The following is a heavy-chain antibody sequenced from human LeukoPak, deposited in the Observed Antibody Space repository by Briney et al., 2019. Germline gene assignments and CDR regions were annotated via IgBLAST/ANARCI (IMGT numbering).Heavy chain of an antibody. J-gene: IGHJ4*02. CDR2: IKQDGSEK. Sequence: PGGSLRLSCAASGFTFSSYCMYWIRQAPGKGLEWVANIKQDGSEKYYVDSVKGRFTISRDNAKNSLYLQMNSLRAEDTAVYYCARGHGDYWGQGTLVTVSS. CDR3: ARGHGDY. CDR1: GFTFSSYC. D-gene: IGHD5/OR15-5a*01. V-gene: IGHV3-7*03.